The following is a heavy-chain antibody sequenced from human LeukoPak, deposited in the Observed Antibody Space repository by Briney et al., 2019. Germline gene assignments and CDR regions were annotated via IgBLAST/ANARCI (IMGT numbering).Heavy chain of an antibody. CDR2: INHSGST. J-gene: IGHJ4*02. CDR3: ARSADRGFDY. V-gene: IGHV4-34*01. CDR1: GGSFSNYY. Sequence: SETLSLTCAVYGGSFSNYYWSWIRQPPGKGLEWIGEINHSGSTNYNPSLKSRVTISVDTSKNQFSLKLSSVTAADMAVYYCARSADRGFDYWGRGTLVTVSS.